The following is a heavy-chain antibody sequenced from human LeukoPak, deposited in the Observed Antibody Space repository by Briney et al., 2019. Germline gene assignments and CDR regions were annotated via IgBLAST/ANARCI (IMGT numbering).Heavy chain of an antibody. CDR2: INPNSGGT. CDR1: GYTFTGYH. D-gene: IGHD4-23*01. V-gene: IGHV1-2*02. J-gene: IGHJ4*02. CDR3: AIYNPWSDYGGNSGDYFDY. Sequence: SVKVSCKASGYTFTGYHMHWVRQAPGQGLERMGWINPNSGGTNYAQKFQGRVTMTRDTSISTAYMELSRLRSDDTAVYYCAIYNPWSDYGGNSGDYFDYWGQGTLVTVSS.